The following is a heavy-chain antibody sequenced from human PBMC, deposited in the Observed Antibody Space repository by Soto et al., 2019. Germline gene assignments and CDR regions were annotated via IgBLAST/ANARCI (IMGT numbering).Heavy chain of an antibody. D-gene: IGHD3-3*01. CDR2: TSHDGGNT. CDR1: WCIVSSNY. Sequence: GGSLRLSCAASWCIVSSNYMSWVRQAPGKGLEWVSVTSHDGGNTYYADSVKGRFTISRDNSKNTLYLHMNSLRAEDTAVYYCASSFWSGYSNYYYYGMDVWGQGTTVTVSS. J-gene: IGHJ6*02. V-gene: IGHV3-53*05. CDR3: ASSFWSGYSNYYYYGMDV.